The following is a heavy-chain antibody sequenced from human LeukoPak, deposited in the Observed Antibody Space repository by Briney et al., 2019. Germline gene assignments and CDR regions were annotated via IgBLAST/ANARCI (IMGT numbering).Heavy chain of an antibody. Sequence: GGSLRLSCAASGFTFSSYAMSWVRPAPGKGLEWVSAISGSGGSTYYADSVKGRFTISRDNSKNTLYLQMNSLRAEDTAVYYCAKDGEGYCSGGSCYSHYWGQGTLVTVSS. CDR1: GFTFSSYA. V-gene: IGHV3-23*01. D-gene: IGHD2-15*01. CDR2: ISGSGGST. CDR3: AKDGEGYCSGGSCYSHY. J-gene: IGHJ4*02.